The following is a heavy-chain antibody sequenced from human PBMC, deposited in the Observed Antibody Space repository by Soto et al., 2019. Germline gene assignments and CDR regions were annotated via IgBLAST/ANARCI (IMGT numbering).Heavy chain of an antibody. V-gene: IGHV3-74*01. Sequence: PGESLRLSCAASGFTFSSYWMRWVRQAPGKGLVWVSRINSDGSSTSYADSVKGRFTISRDNAKNTLYLQMNSLRAEDTAVYYCAGAYSSSWYDYYYMDVWGKGTTVTVSS. CDR3: AGAYSSSWYDYYYMDV. J-gene: IGHJ6*03. CDR2: INSDGSST. D-gene: IGHD6-13*01. CDR1: GFTFSSYW.